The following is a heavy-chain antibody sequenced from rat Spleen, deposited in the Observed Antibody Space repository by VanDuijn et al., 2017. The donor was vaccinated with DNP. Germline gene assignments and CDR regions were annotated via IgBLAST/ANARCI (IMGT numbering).Heavy chain of an antibody. J-gene: IGHJ3*01. D-gene: IGHD1-10*01. CDR1: GFTFSSYG. CDR2: ISTSGEYT. Sequence: EVQLVESGGGLVQPGRSLKLSCAASGFTFSSYGMAWVRQAPTKGLEWVASISTSGEYTHYRDSVKGRFTISRDNAKDTQYLQMDSLRSEDTATYYCARHNNPYYPMDAWGQGTLVTVSS. V-gene: IGHV5S13*01. CDR3: ARHNNPYYPMDA.